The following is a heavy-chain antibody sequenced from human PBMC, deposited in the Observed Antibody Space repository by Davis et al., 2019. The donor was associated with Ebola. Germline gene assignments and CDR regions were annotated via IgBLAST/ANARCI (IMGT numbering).Heavy chain of an antibody. Sequence: GESLKISCAASGFTFSSYAMHWVRQAPGKGLEWVAVISYDGSNKYYADSVKGRFTISRDNSKNTLYLQMNSLRAEDTAVYYCAKAPGVLMVYSNWFDPWGQGTLVTVSS. V-gene: IGHV3-30*04. D-gene: IGHD2-8*01. CDR1: GFTFSSYA. J-gene: IGHJ5*02. CDR2: ISYDGSNK. CDR3: AKAPGVLMVYSNWFDP.